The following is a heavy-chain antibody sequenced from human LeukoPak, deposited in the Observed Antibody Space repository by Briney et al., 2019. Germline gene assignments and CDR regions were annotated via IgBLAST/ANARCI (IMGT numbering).Heavy chain of an antibody. CDR1: GGTFSSYA. CDR2: IIPIFGIA. CDR3: ARVSSDSSGYYPYYFDY. Sequence: ASVKVSCKASGGTFSSYAINWVRQAPGQGLEWMGRIIPIFGIANYAQKFQGRVTITADKSTSTAYMELSSLRSEDTAVYYCARVSSDSSGYYPYYFDYWGQGTLVTVSS. D-gene: IGHD3-22*01. J-gene: IGHJ4*02. V-gene: IGHV1-69*04.